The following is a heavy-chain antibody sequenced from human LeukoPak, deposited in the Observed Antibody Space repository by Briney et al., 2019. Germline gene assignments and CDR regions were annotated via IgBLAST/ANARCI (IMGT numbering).Heavy chain of an antibody. CDR2: INHSGST. CDR3: AIGRFMITFGGVIAHTTALFDY. Sequence: SETLSLTCAVYGGSFSGYYWSWIRQPPGKGLEWIGEINHSGSTNYNPSLKSRVTISVDTSKNQFSLKLSSVTAADTAVYYCAIGRFMITFGGVIAHTTALFDYWGQGTLVTVSS. J-gene: IGHJ4*02. V-gene: IGHV4-34*01. CDR1: GGSFSGYY. D-gene: IGHD3-16*02.